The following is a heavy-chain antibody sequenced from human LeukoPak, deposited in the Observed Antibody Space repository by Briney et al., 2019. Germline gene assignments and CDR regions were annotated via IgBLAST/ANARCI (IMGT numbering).Heavy chain of an antibody. CDR2: IYYSGRT. J-gene: IGHJ4*02. CDR1: GGSISSSSYY. V-gene: IGHV4-39*07. Sequence: SETLSLTCTVSGGSISSSSYYWGWIRQPPGKGLEWIGSIYYSGRTYYNPSLKSRVTISVDTSKNQFSLKLSSVTAADTAVYYCARVDANSSGWYSIDYWGQGTLVTVSS. D-gene: IGHD6-19*01. CDR3: ARVDANSSGWYSIDY.